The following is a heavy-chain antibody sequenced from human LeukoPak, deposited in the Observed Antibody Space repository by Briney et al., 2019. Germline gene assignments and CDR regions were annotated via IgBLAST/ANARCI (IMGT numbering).Heavy chain of an antibody. CDR3: ARGADYDILTGYYDY. Sequence: GGSLRLSCAASGITIRTYTMNWVRQAPGKGLEWVSSISSSSSYTYHADSVKGRFTIARDNARNSLYLQMNRLRAEDTAVYYCARGADYDILTGYYDYWGQGTLVTVSS. J-gene: IGHJ4*02. CDR1: GITIRTYT. CDR2: ISSSSSYT. V-gene: IGHV3-21*01. D-gene: IGHD3-9*01.